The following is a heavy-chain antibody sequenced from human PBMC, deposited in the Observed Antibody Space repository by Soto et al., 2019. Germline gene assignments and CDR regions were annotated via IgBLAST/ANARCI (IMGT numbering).Heavy chain of an antibody. CDR2: ISKSGTRT. V-gene: IGHV3-48*02. CDR1: GFTFSTYG. J-gene: IGHJ6*02. Sequence: EVQLVESGGDLVQPGGSLRLSCVASGFTFSTYGMNWVRQGPGKGLEWLSSISKSGTRTYYADSVKGRFTISRDNAKNSLYLQMNRLRDEYMADYYCARDGYCVSSSCSFLLEVWGQGTTVTVSS. D-gene: IGHD2-2*03. CDR3: ARDGYCVSSSCSFLLEV.